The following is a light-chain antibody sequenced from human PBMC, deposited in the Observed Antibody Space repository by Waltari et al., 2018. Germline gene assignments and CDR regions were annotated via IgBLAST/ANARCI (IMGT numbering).Light chain of an antibody. CDR1: NTNIGTNY. CDR2: DNH. CDR3: ATWETRLSTVV. V-gene: IGLV1-51*01. J-gene: IGLJ2*01. Sequence: QSVLTQPPSLSAAPGQKVTLSCSGSNTNIGTNYVSWYKQVPGTAPKLLIYDNHKRPPGIPDRFAGSRSGTSATLDISGLQTGDEAEYYCATWETRLSTVVFGGGTKLTVL.